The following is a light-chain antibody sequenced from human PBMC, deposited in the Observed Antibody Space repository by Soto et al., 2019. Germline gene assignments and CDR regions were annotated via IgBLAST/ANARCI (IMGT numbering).Light chain of an antibody. CDR3: QKYNSASWT. CDR2: AAS. CDR1: QDISNY. Sequence: DLQMTQSPSSLSASVGDRVTITCRASQDISNYLAWYQQKPGKVPKLLIYAASTLQSGVPSRFSGSGSGTDFTLTLSSLQHEDVATYYCQKYNSASWTFGQGTKVEIK. J-gene: IGKJ1*01. V-gene: IGKV1-27*01.